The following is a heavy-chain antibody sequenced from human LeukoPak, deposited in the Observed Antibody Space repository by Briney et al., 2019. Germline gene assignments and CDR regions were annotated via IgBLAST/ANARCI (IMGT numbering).Heavy chain of an antibody. Sequence: SETLSLTCTVSGGSISSYYWSWIRQPPGKGLEWIGYIYYSGSTNYNPPLKSRVTISVDTSKNQFSLKLSPVTAADTAVYYCARLPYYYGSGSYYNPKNYYFYGMDVWGQGTTVTVSS. J-gene: IGHJ6*02. D-gene: IGHD3-10*01. CDR3: ARLPYYYGSGSYYNPKNYYFYGMDV. CDR1: GGSISSYY. CDR2: IYYSGST. V-gene: IGHV4-59*08.